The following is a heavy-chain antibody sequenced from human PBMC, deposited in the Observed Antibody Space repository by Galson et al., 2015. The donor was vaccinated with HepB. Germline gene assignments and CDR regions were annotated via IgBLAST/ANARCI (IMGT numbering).Heavy chain of an antibody. CDR2: ISYDGSNK. D-gene: IGHD6-13*01. V-gene: IGHV3-30*18. J-gene: IGHJ1*01. CDR3: AKDPTGYSSSWYPEYFQH. CDR1: GFTFSSYG. Sequence: SLRLSCAASGFTFSSYGMHWVRQAPGKGLEWVAVISYDGSNKYYADSVKGRFTISRDNSKNTLYLQMNSLRAEDTAVYYCAKDPTGYSSSWYPEYFQHWGQGTLVTVSS.